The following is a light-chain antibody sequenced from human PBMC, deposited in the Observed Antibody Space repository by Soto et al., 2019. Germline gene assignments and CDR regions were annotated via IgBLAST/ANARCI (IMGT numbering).Light chain of an antibody. CDR1: QSVSSSY. CDR3: QQYGSSFT. V-gene: IGKV3-20*01. CDR2: GAP. J-gene: IGKJ3*01. Sequence: EIVLTQSPGTLSLSPGERATLSCRASQSVSSSYLAWYQQKPGQAPRLLFYGAPSRATGIPDRFSGSGSGTDFTLTISRLEPEDFAVYYCQQYGSSFTFGPGTKVDIK.